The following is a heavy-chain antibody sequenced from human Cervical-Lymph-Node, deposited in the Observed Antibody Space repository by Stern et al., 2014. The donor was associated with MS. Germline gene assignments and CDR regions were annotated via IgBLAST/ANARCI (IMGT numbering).Heavy chain of an antibody. D-gene: IGHD3-22*01. CDR3: ARTAKSVIVTY. J-gene: IGHJ4*02. Sequence: VQLLESGPGLVKPSETLSLTCTVSGGSVGSDDYNWNWLRQSPGKGLEWIGNSFCSGPTNRNPSLKRRVTMSVDIFKNQFSLTLTSVTAADTAVYYCARTAKSVIVTYWGQGKLVIVS. CDR2: SFCSGPT. V-gene: IGHV4-61*08. CDR1: GGSVGSDDYN.